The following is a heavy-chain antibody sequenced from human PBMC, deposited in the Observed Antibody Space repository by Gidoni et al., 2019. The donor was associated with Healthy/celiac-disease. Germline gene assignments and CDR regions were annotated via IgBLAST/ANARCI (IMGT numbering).Heavy chain of an antibody. D-gene: IGHD2-15*01. CDR3: ARGGGSPYYYYYMDV. V-gene: IGHV3-13*04. CDR2: IGTAGDT. J-gene: IGHJ6*03. CDR1: GFTFSSYD. Sequence: EVQLVESGGGLVQTGGSLRLSCAASGFTFSSYDMHWVRQATGKGLEWVSAIGTAGDTYYPGSVKGRFTISRENAKNSLYLQMNSLRAGDTAVYYCARGGGSPYYYYYMDVWGKGTTVTVSS.